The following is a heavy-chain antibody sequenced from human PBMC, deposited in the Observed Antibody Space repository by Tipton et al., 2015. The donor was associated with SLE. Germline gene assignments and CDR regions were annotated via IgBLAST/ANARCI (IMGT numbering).Heavy chain of an antibody. V-gene: IGHV3-7*01. CDR2: IKQDGGEQ. D-gene: IGHD1-26*01. CDR3: AREGGSSYPSSYFDS. CDR1: GFTFSTYW. J-gene: IGHJ4*02. Sequence: SLRLSCAASGFTFSTYWMSWVRQAPGKGLEWVANIKQDGGEQNYVDSVKGRLIISRDNAKNALYLQMNNLRAEDTAVYYCAREGGSSYPSSYFDSGGQGPLVPVSS.